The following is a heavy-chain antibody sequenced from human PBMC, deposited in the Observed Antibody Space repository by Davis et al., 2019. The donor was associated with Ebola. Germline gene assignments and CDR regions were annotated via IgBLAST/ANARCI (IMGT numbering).Heavy chain of an antibody. CDR2: ISTNGENT. CDR3: AKGTSNIWFDI. CDR1: GFTFSSYA. D-gene: IGHD3-3*02. V-gene: IGHV3-64D*08. Sequence: GGSLRLSCSASGFTFSSYAMHWVRQAPGKGLESVSRISTNGENTYYADSVKGRFTISRDNSRNTLYLQMNGLRVEDTAIYYCAKGTSNIWFDIWGQGTMVTVSS. J-gene: IGHJ3*02.